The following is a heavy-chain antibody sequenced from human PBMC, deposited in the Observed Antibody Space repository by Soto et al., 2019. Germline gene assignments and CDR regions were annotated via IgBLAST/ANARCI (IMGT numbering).Heavy chain of an antibody. CDR1: GGSISSGDYY. D-gene: IGHD6-13*01. CDR2: IYYSGST. J-gene: IGHJ5*02. Sequence: SETLSLTCTVSGGSISSGDYYWSWIRQPPGKGLEWIGYIYYSGSTYYNPSLKSRVTISVDTSKNQFSLKLSSVTAADTAVYYCARAAEAGTDWFDPWGQGTLVTVSS. V-gene: IGHV4-30-4*01. CDR3: ARAAEAGTDWFDP.